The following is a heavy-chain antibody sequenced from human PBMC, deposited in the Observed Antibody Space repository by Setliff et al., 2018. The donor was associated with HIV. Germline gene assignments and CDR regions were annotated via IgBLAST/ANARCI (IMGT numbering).Heavy chain of an antibody. CDR3: ARDPEVGGPDYFDY. Sequence: SETLSLTCSVSGGSILINGFYWSWIRQHSGKGLEWIGYIYYSGSTYYNPSLESRLIMSVDPSKNQFPLNLNSVTAADTAVYSCARDPEVGGPDYFDYWGQGTLVTVSS. CDR1: GGSILINGFY. J-gene: IGHJ4*02. V-gene: IGHV4-31*03. CDR2: IYYSGST. D-gene: IGHD1-26*01.